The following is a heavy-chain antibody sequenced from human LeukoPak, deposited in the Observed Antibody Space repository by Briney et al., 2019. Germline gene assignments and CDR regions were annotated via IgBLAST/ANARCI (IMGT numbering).Heavy chain of an antibody. CDR3: AREKGIDC. CDR1: GFTVSSNY. V-gene: IGHV3-21*01. J-gene: IGHJ4*02. Sequence: PGGSLRLSCAASGFTVSSNYMSWVRQAPGKGLEWVSSISTSSSYIYYADSLKGRFTISRDNAKNSLYLQMNSLRAEDTAVYYCAREKGIDCWGQGTLVTVSS. CDR2: ISTSSSYI. D-gene: IGHD2-15*01.